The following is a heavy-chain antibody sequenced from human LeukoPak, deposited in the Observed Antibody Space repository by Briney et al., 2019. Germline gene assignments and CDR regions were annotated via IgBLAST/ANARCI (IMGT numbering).Heavy chain of an antibody. V-gene: IGHV1-2*02. Sequence: GASVNVSCKASGYTFTGYYMHWVRQAPGQGLEWMGWINPNSGGTNYAQKFQGRVTMTRDTSISTAYMELSRLRSDDTAVYYCARDRGTRGAFDIWGQGTMVTVSS. CDR2: INPNSGGT. CDR1: GYTFTGYY. J-gene: IGHJ3*02. CDR3: ARDRGTRGAFDI. D-gene: IGHD3-10*01.